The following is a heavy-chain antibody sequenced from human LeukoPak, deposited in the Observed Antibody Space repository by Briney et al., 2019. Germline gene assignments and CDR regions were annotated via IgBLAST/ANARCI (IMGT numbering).Heavy chain of an antibody. D-gene: IGHD2-2*01. Sequence: GESLRISCKGSGYRFTSYWISWVRQMPGKGLEWMGIIYPGDSDTRNSPSFQGQVTFSADKSISTAYLQWGSLKASDTAMYYCARRRFCSSTSCYEGAFDIWGQGTMVTVSS. CDR3: ARRRFCSSTSCYEGAFDI. CDR2: IYPGDSDT. V-gene: IGHV5-51*01. CDR1: GYRFTSYW. J-gene: IGHJ3*02.